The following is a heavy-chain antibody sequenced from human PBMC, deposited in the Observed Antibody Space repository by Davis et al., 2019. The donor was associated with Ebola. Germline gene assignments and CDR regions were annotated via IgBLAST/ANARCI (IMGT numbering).Heavy chain of an antibody. CDR3: ASGYYYDSSGYYYGGAFDI. J-gene: IGHJ3*02. D-gene: IGHD3-22*01. CDR2: ISSSSSYI. V-gene: IGHV3-21*01. Sequence: GGSLRLSCAASGFTFSSYWMNWVRQAPGKGLEWVSSISSSSSYIYYADSVKGRFTISRDNAKNSLYLQMNSLRAEDTAVYYCASGYYYDSSGYYYGGAFDIWGQGTMVTVSS. CDR1: GFTFSSYW.